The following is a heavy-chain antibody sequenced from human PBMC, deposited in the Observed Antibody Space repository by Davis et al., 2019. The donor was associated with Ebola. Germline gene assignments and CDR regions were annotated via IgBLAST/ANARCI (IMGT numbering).Heavy chain of an antibody. V-gene: IGHV3-30*04. Sequence: GGSLRLSCAASGFTFSGSAMHWVRQAPGKGLEWVAVVSYDGNFKYFADSVKGRFTISRDNSKNTLYLQMNSLRAEDTAVYYCASTDGRHYYYGMDVWGQGTTVTVSS. J-gene: IGHJ6*02. CDR3: ASTDGRHYYYGMDV. CDR1: GFTFSGSA. CDR2: VSYDGNFK.